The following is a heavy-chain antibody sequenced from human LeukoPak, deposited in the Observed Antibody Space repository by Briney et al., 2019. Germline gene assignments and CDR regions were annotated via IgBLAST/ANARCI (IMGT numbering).Heavy chain of an antibody. Sequence: GGSLRLSCAASGFTLSSYNMNWVRQAPGKGLEWVSSISTSSSYIYYADSVKGRFTISRDNAKNSLYLQMNSLRAEDTAVYYCARGDYDFWSGYQYYFDYWGQGTLVTVSS. J-gene: IGHJ4*02. CDR1: GFTLSSYN. CDR2: ISTSSSYI. V-gene: IGHV3-21*01. CDR3: ARGDYDFWSGYQYYFDY. D-gene: IGHD3-3*01.